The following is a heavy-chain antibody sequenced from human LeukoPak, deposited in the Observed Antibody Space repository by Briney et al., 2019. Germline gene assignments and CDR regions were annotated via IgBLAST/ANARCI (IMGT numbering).Heavy chain of an antibody. CDR3: ARVRGNSCDY. J-gene: IGHJ4*02. V-gene: IGHV1-2*02. CDR1: GFRLTDYY. Sequence: GASVTVSCKTSGFRLTDYYFHWVRQAPGQGLEWMGWIRGDTGDTDSPQKFQGRVTMTMDTSMNTAYMELSRLTFDDTAMYFCARVRGNSCDYWGQGTLVTVSS. D-gene: IGHD6-13*01. CDR2: IRGDTGDT.